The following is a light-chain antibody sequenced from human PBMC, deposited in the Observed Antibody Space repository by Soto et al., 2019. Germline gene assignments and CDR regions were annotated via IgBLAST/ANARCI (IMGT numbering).Light chain of an antibody. Sequence: QSVLTQPPSASETPGQTVSISCSGSNSNIASNTVNWYQHLPGTAPTLLIYYNNQRPSGVSDRFSGSKSGTSASLAISGLQSEDESDYYCAAWDDTLKRYVFGTGTKVTVL. J-gene: IGLJ1*01. V-gene: IGLV1-44*01. CDR1: NSNIASNT. CDR3: AAWDDTLKRYV. CDR2: YNN.